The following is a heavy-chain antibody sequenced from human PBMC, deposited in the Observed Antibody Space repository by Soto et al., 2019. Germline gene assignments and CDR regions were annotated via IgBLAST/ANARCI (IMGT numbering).Heavy chain of an antibody. V-gene: IGHV3-7*01. Sequence: GGSLRLSCAASGFTFSSYWMSWVRQAPGKGLEWVANIKQDGSEKYYVDSVKGRFTNSRDNAKNSLYLQMNSLRAEDTAVYYCARGPPAAMIYYYYYMDVWGKGTTVTVSS. CDR1: GFTFSSYW. CDR3: ARGPPAAMIYYYYYMDV. D-gene: IGHD2-2*01. J-gene: IGHJ6*03. CDR2: IKQDGSEK.